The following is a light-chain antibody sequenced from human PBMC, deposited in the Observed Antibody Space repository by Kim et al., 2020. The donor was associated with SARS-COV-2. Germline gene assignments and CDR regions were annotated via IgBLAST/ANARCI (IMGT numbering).Light chain of an antibody. Sequence: QSFLTQPASVSGSPGQSITISCTGTSSDVGGYNYVSWYQQHPGKAPKLMIYDVSNRPSGVSNRFSGSKSGNTASLTISGLQAEDEADYFCSSYTSSSTFVFGGGTQLTVL. J-gene: IGLJ2*01. CDR1: SSDVGGYNY. CDR3: SSYTSSSTFV. V-gene: IGLV2-14*03. CDR2: DVS.